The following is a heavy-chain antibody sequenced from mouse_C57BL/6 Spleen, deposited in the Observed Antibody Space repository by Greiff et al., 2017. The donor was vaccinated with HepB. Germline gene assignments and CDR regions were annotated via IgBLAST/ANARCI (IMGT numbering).Heavy chain of an antibody. V-gene: IGHV1-72*01. CDR1: GYTFTSYW. D-gene: IGHD2-2*01. CDR2: IDPNSGGT. CDR3: ARGSTMVTGHYYAMDY. J-gene: IGHJ4*01. Sequence: QVQLQQSGAELVKPGASVKLSCKASGYTFTSYWMHWVKQRPGRGLEWIGRIDPNSGGTKYNEKFKSKATLTVDKPSSTAYMQLSSLTSEDSAVYYCARGSTMVTGHYYAMDYWGQGTSVTVSS.